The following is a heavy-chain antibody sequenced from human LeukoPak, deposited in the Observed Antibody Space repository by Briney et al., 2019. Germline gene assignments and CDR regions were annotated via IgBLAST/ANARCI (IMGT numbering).Heavy chain of an antibody. V-gene: IGHV1-69*04. J-gene: IGHJ4*02. CDR1: GGTFTNYA. D-gene: IGHD3-9*01. CDR2: IIPILDVT. Sequence: ASVKVSFKASGGTFTNYAINWVRQAPGQGLEWMGRIIPILDVTNYAQKFQGRVTITADQSTSTAYMELSSLGSEDTAVYYCARGGGVDILTGFQYWGQGTLVTVSS. CDR3: ARGGGVDILTGFQY.